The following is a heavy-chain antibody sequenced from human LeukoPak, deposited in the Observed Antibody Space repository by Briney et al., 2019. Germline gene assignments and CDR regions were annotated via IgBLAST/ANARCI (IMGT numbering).Heavy chain of an antibody. Sequence: SETLSLTCTVSGGSISSYYWSWIRQPPGKGLEWIGYIYYSGSTNYNPSLKSRVTISVDTSKNQFSLKLSSVTAADTAVYYCARDRGVAAAGVFDYWGQGTLVTVSS. J-gene: IGHJ4*02. CDR3: ARDRGVAAAGVFDY. D-gene: IGHD6-13*01. V-gene: IGHV4-59*01. CDR2: IYYSGST. CDR1: GGSISSYY.